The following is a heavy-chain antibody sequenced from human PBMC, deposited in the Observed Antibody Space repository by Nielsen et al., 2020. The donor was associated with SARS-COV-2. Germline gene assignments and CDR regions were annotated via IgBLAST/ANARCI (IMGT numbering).Heavy chain of an antibody. CDR2: ISWNSGLV. CDR1: GFTFDDFA. D-gene: IGHD4-17*01. CDR3: AKVPTSMTTVTFFYF. Sequence: GGSLRLSCAASGFTFDDFAMHWVRLAPGKGLEWVSGISWNSGLVGYADSVKGRFTISRDNAENSLYLNMNSLRAEDTDLYYCAKVPTSMTTVTFFYFWGQGTLVTFSS. V-gene: IGHV3-9*01. J-gene: IGHJ4*02.